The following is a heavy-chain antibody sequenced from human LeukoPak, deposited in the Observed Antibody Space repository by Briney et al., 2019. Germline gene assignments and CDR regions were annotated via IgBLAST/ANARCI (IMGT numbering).Heavy chain of an antibody. CDR2: ISGSGGST. D-gene: IGHD3-10*01. J-gene: IGHJ4*02. V-gene: IGHV3-23*01. CDR1: GFPFSSYA. CDR3: AKDHLWFGELYY. Sequence: SGGSLTLLCAASGFPFSSYAMRGARQAPGKGREGVSVISGSGGSTYYADSVKGRFTISRDNSKNTLYLQMNSLRAEDTAVYYCAKDHLWFGELYYWGQRTLVTVPT.